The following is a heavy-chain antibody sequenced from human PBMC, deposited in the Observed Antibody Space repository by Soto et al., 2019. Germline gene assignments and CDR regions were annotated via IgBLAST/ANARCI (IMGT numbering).Heavy chain of an antibody. J-gene: IGHJ1*01. Sequence: QVQLVESGGDLVQPGRSLRLSCAASGLTFSTSIMHWVRQTPGKGLEWIAVISGDATSKIYTDSLKGRFTISRDNSKNTLYLEMNSLIAEDTGVYYCAREEDSSGHAGTFQHWGQGTLVTVST. CDR2: ISGDATSK. CDR3: AREEDSSGHAGTFQH. V-gene: IGHV3-30-3*01. D-gene: IGHD3-22*01. CDR1: GLTFSTSI.